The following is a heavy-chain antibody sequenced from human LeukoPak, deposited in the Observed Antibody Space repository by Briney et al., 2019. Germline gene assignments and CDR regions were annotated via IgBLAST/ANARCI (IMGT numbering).Heavy chain of an antibody. J-gene: IGHJ4*02. Sequence: GGSLRLSCAASGFTFSSYGMHWVRQAPGKGLEWVAFIRYDGSNKYYADSVKGRFTISRDNPKNTLYLQMNSLRAEDTAVYYCAKVQGYCTNGVCRGSAPFDYWGQGTLVTVSS. CDR2: IRYDGSNK. D-gene: IGHD2-8*01. V-gene: IGHV3-30*02. CDR3: AKVQGYCTNGVCRGSAPFDY. CDR1: GFTFSSYG.